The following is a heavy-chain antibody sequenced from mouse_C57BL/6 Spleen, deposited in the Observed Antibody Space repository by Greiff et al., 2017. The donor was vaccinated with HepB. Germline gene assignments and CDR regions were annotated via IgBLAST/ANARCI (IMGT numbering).Heavy chain of an antibody. D-gene: IGHD1-1*01. V-gene: IGHV1-75*01. J-gene: IGHJ4*01. CDR1: GYTFTDYY. Sequence: QVQLQQSGPELVKPGASVKISCKASGYTFTDYYINWVKQRPGQGLEWIGWIFPGSGSTYYNEKFKGKATLTVDKSSSTAYMLLSSLTSEDSAVYFCARGDNYGSSLYAMDYWGQGTSVTVSS. CDR3: ARGDNYGSSLYAMDY. CDR2: IFPGSGST.